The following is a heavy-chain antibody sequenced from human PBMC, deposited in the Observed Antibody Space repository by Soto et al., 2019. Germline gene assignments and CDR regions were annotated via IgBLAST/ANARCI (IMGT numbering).Heavy chain of an antibody. CDR1: GFTFSSYA. V-gene: IGHV3-30-3*01. CDR3: ARTYCGGDCYPPYYYYYYGMDV. Sequence: PGGSLRLSCAASGFTFSSYAMHWVRQAPGKGLEWVAVISYDGSNKYYADSVKGRFTISRDNSKNTLYLQMNSLRAEDTAVYYCARTYCGGDCYPPYYYYYYGMDVWGQGTTVTVS. J-gene: IGHJ6*02. D-gene: IGHD2-21*02. CDR2: ISYDGSNK.